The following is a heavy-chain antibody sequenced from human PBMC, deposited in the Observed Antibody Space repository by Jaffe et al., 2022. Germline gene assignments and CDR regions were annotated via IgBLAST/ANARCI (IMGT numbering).Heavy chain of an antibody. CDR2: IKQDGSEK. J-gene: IGHJ4*02. CDR1: GFTFSSYW. V-gene: IGHV3-7*01. D-gene: IGHD3-3*01. CDR3: ARDWMYYDFWSGSEDY. Sequence: EVQLVESGGGLVQPGGSLRLSCAASGFTFSSYWMSWVRQAPGKGLEWVANIKQDGSEKYYVDSVKGRFTISRDNAKNSLYLQMNSLRAEDTAVYYCARDWMYYDFWSGSEDYWGQGTLVTVSS.